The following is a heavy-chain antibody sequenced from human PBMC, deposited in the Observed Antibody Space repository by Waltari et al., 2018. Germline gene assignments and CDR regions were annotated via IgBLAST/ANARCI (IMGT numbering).Heavy chain of an antibody. V-gene: IGHV1-2*02. J-gene: IGHJ4*02. Sequence: QVQLVQSGTAVKKPGASVTVSCQASGYIFTDYHLHWVRQTPGQGLEWLGWINPKNGDTGYALNFLGRVTMTRDTSINTVFMDLSGLRSDDTAVFYCARDPGPIVGAPDYWGQGTLVTVSS. CDR1: GYIFTDYH. D-gene: IGHD1-26*01. CDR2: INPKNGDT. CDR3: ARDPGPIVGAPDY.